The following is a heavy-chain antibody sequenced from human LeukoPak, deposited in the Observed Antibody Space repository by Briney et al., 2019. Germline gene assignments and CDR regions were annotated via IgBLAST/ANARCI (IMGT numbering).Heavy chain of an antibody. CDR2: ISGSGGST. Sequence: GGSLRLSCAASGFTFSSYAMSWVRQAPGKGLERVSVISGSGGSTYYADSVKGRFTISRDNSKNTLYLQMNSLRAEDTAVYYCAKDRHYYDSSGYYYFDYWGQGTLVTVSS. J-gene: IGHJ4*02. CDR3: AKDRHYYDSSGYYYFDY. V-gene: IGHV3-23*01. CDR1: GFTFSSYA. D-gene: IGHD3-22*01.